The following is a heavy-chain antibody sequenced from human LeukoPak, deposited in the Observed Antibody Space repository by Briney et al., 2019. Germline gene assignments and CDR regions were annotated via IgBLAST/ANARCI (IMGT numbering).Heavy chain of an antibody. V-gene: IGHV4-38-2*01. CDR1: GHSISTGYY. D-gene: IGHD3-10*01. CDR3: ASYYASGVSAYNYYGMDV. J-gene: IGHJ6*04. CDR2: MSHNRGT. Sequence: PSETLSLTCAVSGHSISTGYYWGWIRQPPGKGLEWIGSMSHNRGTYYNPSLKSRVTISMDASKNQISLRLTSVTAADTAVYYCASYYASGVSAYNYYGMDVWGKGTTVTVSS.